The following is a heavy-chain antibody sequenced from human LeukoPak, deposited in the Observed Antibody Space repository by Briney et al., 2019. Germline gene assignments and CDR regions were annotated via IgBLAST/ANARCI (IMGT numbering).Heavy chain of an antibody. J-gene: IGHJ4*02. Sequence: GGSLRLSCAASGFTFSSYWMHWVRQAPGKGLVWVSLIKSGGSSTTYADSVKGRFTISRDNAKDTLYLQMNSLRAEDTAVYYCARDRGYSIDYWGQGTLVTVSS. D-gene: IGHD3-10*01. CDR3: ARDRGYSIDY. CDR1: GFTFSSYW. V-gene: IGHV3-74*01. CDR2: IKSGGSST.